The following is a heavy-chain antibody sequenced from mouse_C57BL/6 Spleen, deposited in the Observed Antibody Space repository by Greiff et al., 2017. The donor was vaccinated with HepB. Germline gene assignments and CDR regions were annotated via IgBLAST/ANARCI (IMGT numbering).Heavy chain of an antibody. Sequence: QVQLQQPGAELVKPGASVKVSCKASGYTFTSYWMHWVKQRPGQGLEWIGRIHPSDSDTNYNQKFKGKATLTVDKSSSTAYMQLSSLTSEDSAVYYCAIDYSNPYAMDYWGQGTSVTVSS. J-gene: IGHJ4*01. CDR1: GYTFTSYW. CDR3: AIDYSNPYAMDY. D-gene: IGHD2-5*01. V-gene: IGHV1-74*01. CDR2: IHPSDSDT.